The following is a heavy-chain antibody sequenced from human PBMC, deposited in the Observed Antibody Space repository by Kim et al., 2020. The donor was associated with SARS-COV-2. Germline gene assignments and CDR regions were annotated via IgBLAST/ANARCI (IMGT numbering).Heavy chain of an antibody. Sequence: SVKVSCKASGGTFSSYAISWVRQAPGQGLEWMGGIIPIFGTANYAQKFQGRVTITADESTSTAYMELSSLRSEDTAVYYCARVPVVTVKGMNWYFDLWGRGTLVTVSS. D-gene: IGHD2-21*02. CDR2: IIPIFGTA. J-gene: IGHJ2*01. CDR1: GGTFSSYA. CDR3: ARVPVVTVKGMNWYFDL. V-gene: IGHV1-69*13.